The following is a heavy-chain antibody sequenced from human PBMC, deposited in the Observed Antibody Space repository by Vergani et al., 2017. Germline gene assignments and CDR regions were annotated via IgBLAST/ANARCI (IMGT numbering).Heavy chain of an antibody. Sequence: EVQLVESGGGLVQPGRSLRLSCAASGFTFDDYAMHWVRQAPGKGLEWVSGISWNSGSIGYADSVKGRFTISRDNAKNSLYLQMNSLRDEDTAVYYCARHVITMVRRVSQNDAFDIWGKGTMVTVSS. V-gene: IGHV3-9*01. CDR1: GFTFDDYA. CDR3: ARHVITMVRRVSQNDAFDI. D-gene: IGHD3-10*01. CDR2: ISWNSGSI. J-gene: IGHJ3*02.